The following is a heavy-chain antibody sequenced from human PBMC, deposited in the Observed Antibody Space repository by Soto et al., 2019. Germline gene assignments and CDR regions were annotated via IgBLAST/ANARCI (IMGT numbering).Heavy chain of an antibody. Sequence: GGSLRLSCAASGFTFSSYAMSWVRQAPGKGLVWVSRINSDGSSTSYADSVKGRFTISRDNAKNTLYLQMNSLRAEDTAVYYCARDKDLEWLPYYYYGMDVWGQGTTVTVSS. CDR3: ARDKDLEWLPYYYYGMDV. CDR2: INSDGSST. CDR1: GFTFSSYA. V-gene: IGHV3-74*01. D-gene: IGHD3-3*01. J-gene: IGHJ6*02.